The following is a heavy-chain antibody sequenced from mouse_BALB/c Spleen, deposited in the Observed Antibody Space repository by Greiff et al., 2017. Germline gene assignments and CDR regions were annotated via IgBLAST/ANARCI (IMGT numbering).Heavy chain of an antibody. J-gene: IGHJ1*01. V-gene: IGHV1-4*02. CDR1: GYTFTSYT. CDR3: ARGDWDVRYFDV. D-gene: IGHD4-1*01. Sequence: VQLQQSAAELARPGASVKMSCKASGYTFTSYTMHWVKQRPGQGLEWIGYINPSSGYTEYNQKFKDKTTLTADKSSSTAYMQLSSLTSEDSAVYYCARGDWDVRYFDVWGAGTTVTVSS. CDR2: INPSSGYT.